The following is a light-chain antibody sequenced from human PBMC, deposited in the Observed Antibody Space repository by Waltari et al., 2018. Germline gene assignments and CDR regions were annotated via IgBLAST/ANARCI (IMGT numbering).Light chain of an antibody. CDR1: SGHSSNV. J-gene: IGLJ3*02. CDR2: VNSDGSH. V-gene: IGLV4-69*01. CDR3: QTGGHGTWV. Sequence: QLVVTQSPSASASLGASVKLTCTLSSGHSSNVIAWLQQQPEKGPRYWMKVNSDGSHSKGDGIPDRVSGSSAGAERYLTIANLQSEDEADYYCQTGGHGTWVFGGGTKLTVL.